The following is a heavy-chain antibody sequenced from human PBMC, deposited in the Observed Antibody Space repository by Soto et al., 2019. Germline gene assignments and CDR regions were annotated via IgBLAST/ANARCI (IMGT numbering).Heavy chain of an antibody. Sequence: QVQLVESGGGVVQPGRSLRLSCAASGFTFSSYGMHWVRQAPGKGLEWVAVIWYDGSNKYYADSVKGRFTISRDNSKNTLYLQMNSLRAEDTAVYYCARDNDYYGSGSLDYWGQGTLVTVSS. V-gene: IGHV3-33*01. J-gene: IGHJ4*02. CDR1: GFTFSSYG. CDR3: ARDNDYYGSGSLDY. D-gene: IGHD3-10*01. CDR2: IWYDGSNK.